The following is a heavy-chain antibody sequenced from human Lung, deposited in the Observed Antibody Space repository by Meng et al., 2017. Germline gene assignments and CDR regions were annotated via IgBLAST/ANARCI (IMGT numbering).Heavy chain of an antibody. J-gene: IGHJ4*02. V-gene: IGHV4-34*01. CDR2: INHGGST. CDR1: GGSISGSY. Sequence: QVQLMPGGAGLCGTSTNLSLTCAGYGGSISGSYWSWIRQSPAKGLEWIGKINHGGSTNYNPSLESRVTISVDTPKNQFSLRLTSMTVADTAVYYCARERHSTIIRGVIDFWGQGALVTVSS. CDR3: ARERHSTIIRGVIDF. D-gene: IGHD3-10*01.